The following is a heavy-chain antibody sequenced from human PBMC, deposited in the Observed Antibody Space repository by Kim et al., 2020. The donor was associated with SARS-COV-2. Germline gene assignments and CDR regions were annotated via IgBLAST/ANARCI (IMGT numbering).Heavy chain of an antibody. D-gene: IGHD3-9*01. CDR1: GYTFTSYD. J-gene: IGHJ6*02. CDR3: ASLYYDILTGNFYYYYGMDV. Sequence: ASVKVSCKASGYTFTSYDINWVRQATGQGLEWMGWMNPNSGNTGYAQKFQGRVTMTRNTSISTAYMELSSLRSEDTAVYYCASLYYDILTGNFYYYYGMDVWGQGTTVTVSS. CDR2: MNPNSGNT. V-gene: IGHV1-8*01.